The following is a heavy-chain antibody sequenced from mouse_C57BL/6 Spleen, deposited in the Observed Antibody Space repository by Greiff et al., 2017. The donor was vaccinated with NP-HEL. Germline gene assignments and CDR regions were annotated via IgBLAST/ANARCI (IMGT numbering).Heavy chain of an antibody. J-gene: IGHJ2*01. CDR1: GYSFTGYY. Sequence: VQLQQSGPELVKPGASVKISCKASGYSFTGYYMNWVKQSPEKSLEWIGEINPSTGGTTYNQKFKAKATLTVDKSSSTAYMQLKSLTSEDSAVYYCAREDDGYWGNYLDYWGQGTTLTVSS. CDR3: AREDDGYWGNYLDY. D-gene: IGHD2-3*01. CDR2: INPSTGGT. V-gene: IGHV1-42*01.